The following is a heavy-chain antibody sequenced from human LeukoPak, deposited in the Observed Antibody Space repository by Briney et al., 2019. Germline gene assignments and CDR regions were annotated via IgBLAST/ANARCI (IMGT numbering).Heavy chain of an antibody. CDR2: ISTYNGNT. CDR1: GYTFTNNG. D-gene: IGHD2-21*02. V-gene: IGHV1-18*01. Sequence: GASVKVSCKASGYTFTNNGITWVRQAPGQGLEWMGWISTYNGNTNYAQNFQGRVTMTTDTPTTTAYMELRSLRSDDTAVYYCARGGIVVVTAQDAFDIWGQGTMVTVSS. CDR3: ARGGIVVVTAQDAFDI. J-gene: IGHJ3*02.